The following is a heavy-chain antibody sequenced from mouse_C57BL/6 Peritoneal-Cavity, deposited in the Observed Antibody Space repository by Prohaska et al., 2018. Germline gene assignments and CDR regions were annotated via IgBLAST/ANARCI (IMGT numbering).Heavy chain of an antibody. J-gene: IGHJ4*01. CDR2: IDPETGGT. Sequence: QVQLQQSGAELVRPGASVTLSCKASGYTFTDYEMHWVKQTPVHGLEWIGAIDPETGGTAYNQKFKGKAILTADKSSSTAYMELRSLTSEDSAVYYCTNYYGSSYAMDYWCQGTSVTVSS. D-gene: IGHD1-1*01. V-gene: IGHV1-15*01. CDR3: TNYYGSSYAMDY. CDR1: GYTFTDYE.